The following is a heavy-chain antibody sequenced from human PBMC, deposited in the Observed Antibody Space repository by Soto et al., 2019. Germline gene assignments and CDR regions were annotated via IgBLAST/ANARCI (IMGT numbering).Heavy chain of an antibody. V-gene: IGHV4-34*01. J-gene: IGHJ4*02. CDR3: ARGYTAELSYYYDSSGYIFDY. Sequence: SETLSLTCAVYGGSFSGYYWSWIRQPPWKGLEWIGEINHSGSTNYNPSLKSRVTIPVDTSKNQFSLKLSSVTAADTAVYYCARGYTAELSYYYDSSGYIFDYWGKGTLVTVSS. D-gene: IGHD3-22*01. CDR2: INHSGST. CDR1: GGSFSGYY.